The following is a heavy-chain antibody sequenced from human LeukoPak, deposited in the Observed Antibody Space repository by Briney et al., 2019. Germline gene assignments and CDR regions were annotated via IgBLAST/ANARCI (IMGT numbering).Heavy chain of an antibody. Sequence: GGSLRLSCAASGFTFSTYSMNWVRQAPGKGLEWVSSISISSSYIYYADSVKGRSTISRDNAKNSLYLQMNSLRAEDTAVYYCARDVYSGYNSIYAFHIWGQGTMVTVSS. D-gene: IGHD5-12*01. CDR2: ISISSSYI. CDR3: ARDVYSGYNSIYAFHI. CDR1: GFTFSTYS. V-gene: IGHV3-21*01. J-gene: IGHJ3*02.